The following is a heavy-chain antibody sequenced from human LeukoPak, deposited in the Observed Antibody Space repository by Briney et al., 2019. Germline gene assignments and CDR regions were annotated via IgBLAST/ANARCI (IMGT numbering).Heavy chain of an antibody. J-gene: IGHJ5*02. D-gene: IGHD2-15*01. Sequence: GASVKVSCKASGYTFTSYYMYWVRQAPGQGLEWMGIINPSGGSTSYAQKFQGRVTMTRDTSTSTVYMELSSLRSEDTAVYYCARDGVYCSGGSCYENWFDPWGQGTLVTVSS. CDR3: ARDGVYCSGGSCYENWFDP. V-gene: IGHV1-46*01. CDR1: GYTFTSYY. CDR2: INPSGGST.